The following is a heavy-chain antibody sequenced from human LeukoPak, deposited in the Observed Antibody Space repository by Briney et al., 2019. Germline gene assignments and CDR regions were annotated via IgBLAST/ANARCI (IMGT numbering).Heavy chain of an antibody. Sequence: KPSETLSLTCTVSGGSISSSSYYWGWIRQPPGKGLEWIGSIYYSGSTYYNPSLKSRVTISVDTSKNQFSLKLSSVTAADTAVYYCATCYYYGSGPTGMDVWGQGTTVTVSS. CDR3: ATCYYYGSGPTGMDV. D-gene: IGHD3-10*01. J-gene: IGHJ6*02. V-gene: IGHV4-39*07. CDR1: GGSISSSSYY. CDR2: IYYSGST.